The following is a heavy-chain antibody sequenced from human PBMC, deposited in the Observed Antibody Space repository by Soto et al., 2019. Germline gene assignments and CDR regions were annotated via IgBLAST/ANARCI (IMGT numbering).Heavy chain of an antibody. CDR2: ISYDGSNK. CDR1: GFTFSSYG. J-gene: IGHJ3*02. Sequence: QVQLVESGGGVVQPGRSLRLSCAASGFTFSSYGMHWVRQAPGKGLEWVAVISYDGSNKYYADSVKGRFTISRDNSKNTLYLQMNSLRAEDTAVYYCAKDLHYDILARDAFDIWGQGTMVTVSS. CDR3: AKDLHYDILARDAFDI. V-gene: IGHV3-30*18. D-gene: IGHD3-9*01.